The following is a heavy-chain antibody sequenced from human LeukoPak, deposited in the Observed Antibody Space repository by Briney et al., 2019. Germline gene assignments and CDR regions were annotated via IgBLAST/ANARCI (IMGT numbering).Heavy chain of an antibody. Sequence: GSLRLSCAASGFTFSDYYMSWIRQAPGKGLEWVGNIYYTGNTYYNASLKSRVTISVDTSKNQFSLKVISMTAADTAVYYCTKSDGYGLIRICGRGTMVTVSS. J-gene: IGHJ3*02. D-gene: IGHD3-10*01. V-gene: IGHV4-38-2*01. CDR2: IYYTGNT. CDR3: TKSDGYGLIRI. CDR1: GFTFSDYY.